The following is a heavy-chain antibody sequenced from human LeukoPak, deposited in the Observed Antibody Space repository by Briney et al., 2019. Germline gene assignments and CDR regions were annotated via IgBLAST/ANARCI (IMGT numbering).Heavy chain of an antibody. CDR2: MNPNSGNT. CDR1: GYTFTSYD. Sequence: ASVKVSCKASGYTFTSYDINWVRQATGQGLEWMGWMNPNSGNTGYAQKFQGRVTMTRNTSISTAYMELSSLRPEDTAVYYCARVGLGTYYDFWSGRNWFDPWGQGTLVTVSS. CDR3: ARVGLGTYYDFWSGRNWFDP. V-gene: IGHV1-8*01. J-gene: IGHJ5*02. D-gene: IGHD3-3*01.